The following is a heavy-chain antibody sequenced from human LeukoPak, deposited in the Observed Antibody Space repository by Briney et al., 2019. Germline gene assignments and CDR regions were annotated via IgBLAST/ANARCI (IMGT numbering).Heavy chain of an antibody. J-gene: IGHJ4*02. CDR3: ARQYCSPSSCYNIDY. Sequence: KASETLSLTCTVSGGSISSFLWSWIRQSPGKGLEWIGYINYSGTTNYNPSLKSRVTISVDTSKNQSSLKLCSVTAADTALYYCARQYCSPSSCYNIDYWGQGTLVTVSS. V-gene: IGHV4-59*08. CDR2: INYSGTT. CDR1: GGSISSFL. D-gene: IGHD2-2*02.